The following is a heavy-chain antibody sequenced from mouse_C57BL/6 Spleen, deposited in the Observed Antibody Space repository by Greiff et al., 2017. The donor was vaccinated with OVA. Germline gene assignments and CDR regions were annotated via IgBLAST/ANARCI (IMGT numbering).Heavy chain of an antibody. CDR1: GFTFTDYY. V-gene: IGHV7-3*01. Sequence: EVMLVESGGGLVQPGGSLSLSCAASGFTFTDYYMSWVRQPPGKALEWLGFIRNKANGYTTEYSASVKGRFTISRDNSQSILYLQMNALRAEDSATYYCARSVTGTKYYYAMDYWGQGTSVTVSS. CDR3: ARSVTGTKYYYAMDY. J-gene: IGHJ4*01. D-gene: IGHD4-1*01. CDR2: IRNKANGYTT.